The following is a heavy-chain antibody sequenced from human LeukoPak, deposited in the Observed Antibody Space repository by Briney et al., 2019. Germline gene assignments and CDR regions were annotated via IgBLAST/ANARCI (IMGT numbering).Heavy chain of an antibody. CDR3: ANEYCSGGSCYFDY. D-gene: IGHD2-15*01. CDR1: GFTFDDYT. Sequence: GALRLSCAASGFTFDDYTMHWVRQAPGKGLEWVSLISWDGGSTYYADSVKGRFTISRDNSKNSLYLQMNSLRTEDTALYYCANEYCSGGSCYFDYWGQGTLVTVSS. J-gene: IGHJ4*02. CDR2: ISWDGGST. V-gene: IGHV3-43*01.